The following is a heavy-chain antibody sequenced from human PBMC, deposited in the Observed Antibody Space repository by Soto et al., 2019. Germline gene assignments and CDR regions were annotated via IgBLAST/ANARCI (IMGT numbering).Heavy chain of an antibody. J-gene: IGHJ5*02. Sequence: SETLSLTCTVSGGSISSGDYYWSWIRQPPGKGLEWIGYIYYSGSTYYNPSLKSRVTISVDTSKNQFSLKLSSVTAADTAVYYCARVGVSYYDFWSGYQNWFDPWGQGTLVTVSS. CDR2: IYYSGST. CDR1: GGSISSGDYY. D-gene: IGHD3-3*01. CDR3: ARVGVSYYDFWSGYQNWFDP. V-gene: IGHV4-30-4*02.